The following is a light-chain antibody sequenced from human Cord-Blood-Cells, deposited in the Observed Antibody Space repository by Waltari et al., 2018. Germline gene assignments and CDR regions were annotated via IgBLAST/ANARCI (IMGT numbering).Light chain of an antibody. CDR3: QQYGSSPYT. J-gene: IGKJ2*01. CDR2: GAS. CDR1: QSVSSSY. V-gene: IGKV3-20*01. Sequence: DIVLTQSPGTLSLSPGERATLSCRASQSVSSSYLAWYQQKPGQAPRLLIYGASSRATGIPDRFSGSGSGTDVTLTISRLEPEDVAVYYCQQYGSSPYTFGQGTKLEIK.